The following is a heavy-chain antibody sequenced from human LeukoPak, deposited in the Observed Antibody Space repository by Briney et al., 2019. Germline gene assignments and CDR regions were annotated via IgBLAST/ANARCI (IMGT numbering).Heavy chain of an antibody. J-gene: IGHJ4*02. CDR3: DRGNAGRRPSKWLLSPVGYYFDY. V-gene: IGHV4-34*01. Sequence: SETLSLTCAVYGVALRLEYWRWIRQPPGKGLEWIGEINHSGSTNYNPSLKSRVTISVDTSKNQFSLKQGSGTAADTAASYRDRGNAGRRPSKWLLSPVGYYFDYWGQGTLATVSS. CDR2: INHSGST. CDR1: GVALRLEY. D-gene: IGHD3-22*01.